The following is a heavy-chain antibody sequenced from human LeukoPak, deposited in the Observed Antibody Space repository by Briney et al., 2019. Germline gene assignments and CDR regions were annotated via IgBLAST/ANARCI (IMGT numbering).Heavy chain of an antibody. CDR2: IYYSGST. J-gene: IGHJ3*02. D-gene: IGHD3-22*01. Sequence: PSETLSLTCTVSGGSISSYYWSWIRQPPGKGLEWIGYIYYSGSTNYNPSLKSRVTISVDTSKNQFSLKLSSVSAADTAVYYCARATYYDSSGYYLVEYAFDIWGQGTMVTVSS. V-gene: IGHV4-59*01. CDR3: ARATYYDSSGYYLVEYAFDI. CDR1: GGSISSYY.